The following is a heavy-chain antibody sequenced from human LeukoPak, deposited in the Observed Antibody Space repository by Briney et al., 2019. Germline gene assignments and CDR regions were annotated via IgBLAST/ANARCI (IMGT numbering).Heavy chain of an antibody. CDR3: ARHQYSSGGPWFDP. Sequence: GGSLRLSCAASGFTFSSYWMSWVRQAPGKGLEWVANIKQDGSEKYCVDSVNGRFTISSDNAKNSLYLQMNSLRAEDTAVYYCARHQYSSGGPWFDPWGQGTLVTVSS. CDR1: GFTFSSYW. D-gene: IGHD6-19*01. CDR2: IKQDGSEK. J-gene: IGHJ5*02. V-gene: IGHV3-7*02.